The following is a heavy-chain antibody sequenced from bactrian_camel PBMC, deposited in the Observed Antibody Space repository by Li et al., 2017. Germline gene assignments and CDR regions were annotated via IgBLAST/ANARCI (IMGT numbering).Heavy chain of an antibody. D-gene: IGHD1*01. CDR3: AARTPMWASGRATYCDGWLPRVMTIT. Sequence: VESGGGSVQAGGSLRLSCVGRRYVYSIYYCMGWFRQAPGKEREVVAGIERSGIAHYADSVKGRFTISQDGANDTLYLQMNSLSPEDTAMYYCAARTPMWASGRATYCDGWLPRVMTITIGARGPRSPSP. J-gene: IGHJ4*01. V-gene: IGHV3S53*01. CDR1: RYVYSIYYC. CDR2: IERSGIA.